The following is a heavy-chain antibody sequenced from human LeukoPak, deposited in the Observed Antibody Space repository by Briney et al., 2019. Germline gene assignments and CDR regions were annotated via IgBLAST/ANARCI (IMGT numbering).Heavy chain of an antibody. CDR3: ARGVAARPSWFDP. D-gene: IGHD6-6*01. Sequence: SETLSLTCTVSGGSISSGGYYWSWIRQPAGKGLEWIGRIYTSGSTNYNPSLKSRVTMSVDTSKNQFSLKLSSVTAADTAVYYCARGVAARPSWFDPWGQGTLVTVSS. CDR1: GGSISSGGYY. CDR2: IYTSGST. J-gene: IGHJ5*02. V-gene: IGHV4-61*02.